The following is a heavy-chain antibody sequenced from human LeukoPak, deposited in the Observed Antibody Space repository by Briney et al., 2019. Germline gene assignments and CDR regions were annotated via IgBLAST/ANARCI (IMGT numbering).Heavy chain of an antibody. CDR2: INQDGSGE. V-gene: IGHV3-7*01. CDR1: GFTFSSYW. D-gene: IGHD2-2*01. CDR3: ARAGPYQLPPRPVDY. J-gene: IGHJ4*02. Sequence: GGSLRLSCAASGFTFSSYWMHWVRQAPGKGLVWVANINQDGSGEYYVDSVKGRFTISRDNAKNSLYLQMNSLRAEDTAVYYCARAGPYQLPPRPVDYWGQGTLVTVSS.